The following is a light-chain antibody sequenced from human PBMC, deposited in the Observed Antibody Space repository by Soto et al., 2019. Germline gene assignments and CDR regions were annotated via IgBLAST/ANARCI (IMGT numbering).Light chain of an antibody. CDR3: CSYAGSNTLI. J-gene: IGLJ2*01. Sequence: QSVLTQPPSVSGAPGQRVTISCTGSSSNIGAGYDVHGYQQLPGTAPKLLIYGNSNRPSGVPDRFSGSKSGNTASLTVSGLQAEDEADYYCCSYAGSNTLIFGGGTKLTVL. CDR1: SSNIGAGYD. CDR2: GNS. V-gene: IGLV1-40*01.